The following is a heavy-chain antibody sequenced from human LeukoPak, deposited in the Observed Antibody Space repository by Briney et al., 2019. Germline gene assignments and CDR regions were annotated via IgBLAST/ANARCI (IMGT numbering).Heavy chain of an antibody. D-gene: IGHD3-16*01. V-gene: IGHV3-48*03. Sequence: GGSLRPSCAAPGFTFSSYEMNWVRQAPGKGLEWVSYISSSSSTIYYVDSVKGRFTISRDNAKNSLYLQMNSLRAEDTAVYYCARYAFIGGFDYWGQGTLVTVSS. CDR3: ARYAFIGGFDY. J-gene: IGHJ4*02. CDR2: ISSSSSTI. CDR1: GFTFSSYE.